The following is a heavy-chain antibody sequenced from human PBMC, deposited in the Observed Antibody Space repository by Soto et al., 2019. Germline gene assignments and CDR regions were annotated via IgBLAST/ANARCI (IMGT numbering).Heavy chain of an antibody. CDR1: GYTFTVYY. CDR3: ERQRKGAAAGPVDAFDI. CDR2: ISPNSGGT. V-gene: IGHV1-2*02. D-gene: IGHD6-13*01. Sequence: ASVKGSCKASGYTFTVYYMHWLRQAPGQGLEWMGWISPNSGGTFAAQKFQGRVTMTRDTSVNMAYMELTSLKSDYTAVYYCERQRKGAAAGPVDAFDIWGQGTMVTVSS. J-gene: IGHJ3*02.